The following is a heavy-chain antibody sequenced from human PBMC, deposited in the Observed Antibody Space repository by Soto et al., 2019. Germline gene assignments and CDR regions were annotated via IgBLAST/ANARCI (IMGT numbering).Heavy chain of an antibody. J-gene: IGHJ4*02. D-gene: IGHD3-10*01. Sequence: SVKVSCKISGHTLTELSIHWGRQAPGKGLEWMGGFDPEGGEAIYAQKWHGRVTVTEDTVTGTAYMELRGLKSDDTAVSHCATQTHIRGAIITNLKFDFWGQGTPVTVSA. CDR2: FDPEGGEA. V-gene: IGHV1-24*01. CDR3: ATQTHIRGAIITNLKFDF. CDR1: GHTLTELS.